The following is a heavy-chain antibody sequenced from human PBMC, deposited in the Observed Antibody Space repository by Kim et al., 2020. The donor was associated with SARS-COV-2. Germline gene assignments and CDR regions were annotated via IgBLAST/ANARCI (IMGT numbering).Heavy chain of an antibody. CDR2: ISYDGSNK. V-gene: IGHV3-30*04. J-gene: IGHJ6*02. Sequence: GGSLRLSCAASGFTFSSYAMHWVRQAPGKGLEWVAVISYDGSNKYYADSVKGRFTISRDNSKNTLYLQMNSLRAEDTAVYYCARDYYDSSGYSYGMDVWGHGTTVTVSS. CDR1: GFTFSSYA. D-gene: IGHD3-22*01. CDR3: ARDYYDSSGYSYGMDV.